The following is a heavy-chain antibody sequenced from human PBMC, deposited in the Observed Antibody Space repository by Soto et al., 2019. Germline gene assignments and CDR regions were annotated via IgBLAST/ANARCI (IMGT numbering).Heavy chain of an antibody. D-gene: IGHD3-22*01. Sequence: GGSLRLSCAASGFTFSSYGMHWVRQAPGKGLEWVAVISYDGSNKYYADSVKGRFTISRDNSKNTLYLQMNSLRAEGTAVYYCARVALSRLEAGYYYDSSGYSLFDYWGQGTLVTVSS. J-gene: IGHJ4*02. CDR2: ISYDGSNK. CDR1: GFTFSSYG. V-gene: IGHV3-30*03. CDR3: ARVALSRLEAGYYYDSSGYSLFDY.